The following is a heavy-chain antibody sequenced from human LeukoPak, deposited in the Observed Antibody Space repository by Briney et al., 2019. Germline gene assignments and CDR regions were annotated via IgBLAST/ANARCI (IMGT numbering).Heavy chain of an antibody. D-gene: IGHD3-22*01. CDR3: AKNYYDSTGYYYFDS. CDR1: GFTFSSYA. CDR2: ISGSGGST. V-gene: IGHV3-23*01. Sequence: GGPLRLSCAASGFTFSSYAMSWVRQAPGKGLEWVSAISGSGGSTYYADSVKGRFTISRDNSKNTLYLQMNSLRAEDTAVYYCAKNYYDSTGYYYFDSWGQGTLVTVSS. J-gene: IGHJ4*02.